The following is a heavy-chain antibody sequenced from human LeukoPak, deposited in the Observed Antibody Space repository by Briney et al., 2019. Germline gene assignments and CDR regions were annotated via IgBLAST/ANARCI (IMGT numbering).Heavy chain of an antibody. D-gene: IGHD3-10*01. CDR3: ARGDALVREVPEYYCDY. Sequence: VASVKVSCKASGFTFTNYFLHWVRHTPGQGLEWMAYINSNTGATTYAQKFLGRVTLTTDTSISTTYMDLSRLTSGDTAVYYCARGDALVREVPEYYCDYWGQGTLVTVSS. CDR1: GFTFTNYF. V-gene: IGHV1-2*02. CDR2: INSNTGAT. J-gene: IGHJ4*02.